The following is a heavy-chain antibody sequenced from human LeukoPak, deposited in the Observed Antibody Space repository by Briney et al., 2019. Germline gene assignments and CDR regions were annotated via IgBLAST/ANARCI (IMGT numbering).Heavy chain of an antibody. CDR2: IYYSGST. D-gene: IGHD2/OR15-2a*01. CDR1: GGSISSGGYY. V-gene: IGHV4-31*03. J-gene: IGHJ5*02. CDR3: TRHCCKLLNWFDP. Sequence: PSQTLSLTCTVSGGSISSGGYYWSWIRQHQGKGLEWIGYIYYSGSTYYNPSLKSRVTISVDTSKNQFSLKLSSVTAADTAVYYCTRHCCKLLNWFDPWGQGTLVTVSS.